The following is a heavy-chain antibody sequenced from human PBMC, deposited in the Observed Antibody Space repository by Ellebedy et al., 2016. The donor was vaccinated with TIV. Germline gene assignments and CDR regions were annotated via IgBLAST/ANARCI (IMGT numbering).Heavy chain of an antibody. D-gene: IGHD3-16*01. CDR1: GFSVSNNY. J-gene: IGHJ4*02. CDR2: IYSGGST. CDR3: ARDGAGGGK. V-gene: IGHV3-53*01. Sequence: GESLKTSCAASGFSVSNNYMTWVRQAPGKGLEWVSLIYSGGSTRYADSVKGRFTISRDSSNNTLYLQMNSLRAEDTAVYYCARDGAGGGKWGQGTLVTVSS.